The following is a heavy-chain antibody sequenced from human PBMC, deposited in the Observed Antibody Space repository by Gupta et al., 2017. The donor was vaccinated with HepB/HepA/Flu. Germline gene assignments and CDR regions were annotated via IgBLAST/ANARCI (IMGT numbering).Heavy chain of an antibody. J-gene: IGHJ6*03. V-gene: IGHV3-74*01. D-gene: IGHD3-22*01. CDR1: GFNFSHYW. CDR2: INSDGSIT. Sequence: EVQLVESGGGLVQRGGSLRLSCAASGFNFSHYWMPWVRQAPGKGLVWVSRINSDGSITNYADSVKGRFTISRDNARDTLYLQMNSLRAEDTAVYYCARVGVGVYYYYYMDVWGKGTTVTVSS. CDR3: ARVGVGVYYYYYMDV.